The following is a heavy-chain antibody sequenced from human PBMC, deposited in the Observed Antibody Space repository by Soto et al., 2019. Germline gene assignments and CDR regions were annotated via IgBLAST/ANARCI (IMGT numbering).Heavy chain of an antibody. D-gene: IGHD7-27*01. CDR1: GFTFSSYS. J-gene: IGHJ3*02. V-gene: IGHV3-48*02. CDR2: IDTSGSTT. Sequence: EVQLVESGGGLVQPGGSLRLSCAASGFTFSSYSMSWVRQGPGKGLEWVSYIDTSGSTTYYADSVKGRFAISRDNAKNSLYLQVNSLRDEDTAVYYCARDRLTGDRREPFDIWGQGTMVTVSS. CDR3: ARDRLTGDRREPFDI.